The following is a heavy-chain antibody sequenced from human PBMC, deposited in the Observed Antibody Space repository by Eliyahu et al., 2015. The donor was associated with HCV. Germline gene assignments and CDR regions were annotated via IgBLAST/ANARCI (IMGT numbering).Heavy chain of an antibody. J-gene: IGHJ5*02. D-gene: IGHD6-19*01. V-gene: IGHV4-59*01. CDR1: GGSXITYY. CDR2: IHYRGST. CDR3: ASGGGGIAVTGTGGWFDP. Sequence: QVQLQESGPGLVKPSETLSLTXTVXGGSXITYYWSWIRQPPGKGLEWIGYIHYRGSTNYTPSXKSRVTISLDTSKNQLSLKLTSVTAADTAMYYCASGGGGIAVTGTGGWFDPWGQGTLATVSS.